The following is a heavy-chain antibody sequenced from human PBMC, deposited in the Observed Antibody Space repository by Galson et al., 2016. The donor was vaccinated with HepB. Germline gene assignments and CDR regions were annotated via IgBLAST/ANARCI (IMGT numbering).Heavy chain of an antibody. D-gene: IGHD4-17*01. CDR3: VKARGFGDHLDAFGL. Sequence: SLRLSCAASGFKFGHYGMNWVRQTPDKRLQWVAVVSYGGTTQSYAGSVRGRFTISRDNVKSTVYLQMNNLRPEDTALYFWVKARGFGDHLDAFGLWGRGAMVIVS. CDR1: GFKFGHYG. CDR2: VSYGGTTQ. J-gene: IGHJ3*01. V-gene: IGHV3-30*18.